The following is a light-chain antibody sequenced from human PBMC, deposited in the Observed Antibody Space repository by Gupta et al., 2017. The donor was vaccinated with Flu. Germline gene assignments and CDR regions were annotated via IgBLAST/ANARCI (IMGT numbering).Light chain of an antibody. J-gene: IGLJ2*01. CDR1: SSNIGIHY. V-gene: IGLV1-51*01. CDR2: NND. Sequence: SVLTQPPSVSAAPGQKVTFSCSGSSSNIGIHYVSWYQQLPGTATNLLIYNNDQRPSGVPVRFSGSKSGTAATLGVTGLQTGDEAEYYCGTWDNSLSAMVFGGGTKLAVL. CDR3: GTWDNSLSAMV.